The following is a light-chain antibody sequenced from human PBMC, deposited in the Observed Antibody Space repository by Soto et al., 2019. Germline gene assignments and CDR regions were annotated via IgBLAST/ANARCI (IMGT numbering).Light chain of an antibody. CDR2: DVR. CDR3: SSYTSSGAV. CDR1: SSDVGGYNY. V-gene: IGLV2-14*01. J-gene: IGLJ7*01. Sequence: QSALTQPASVSGSPGQSITISCTGTSSDVGGYNYVSWYQQHPGKAPKLMIYDVRNRPSGVSNRFSGSKSGNTASLTISGRQAEDEADYYCSSYTSSGAVFGGGTQLTVL.